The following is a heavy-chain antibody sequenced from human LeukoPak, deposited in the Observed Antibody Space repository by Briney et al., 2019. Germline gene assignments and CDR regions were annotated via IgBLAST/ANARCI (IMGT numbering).Heavy chain of an antibody. CDR3: ARVRGGYYDFWSGLGY. Sequence: GRSLRLSCAASGFTFSSYAMHWVRQAPGKGLEWVAVISYDGSNKYYADSVKGRFTISRDNSKNTLYLQMNSLRAEDTAVYYCARVRGGYYDFWSGLGYWGQGTLVTVSS. J-gene: IGHJ4*02. V-gene: IGHV3-30-3*01. CDR1: GFTFSSYA. CDR2: ISYDGSNK. D-gene: IGHD3-3*01.